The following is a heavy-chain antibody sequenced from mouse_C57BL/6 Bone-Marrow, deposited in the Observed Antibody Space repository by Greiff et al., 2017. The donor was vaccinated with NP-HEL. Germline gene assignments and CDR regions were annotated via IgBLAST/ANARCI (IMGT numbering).Heavy chain of an antibody. CDR1: GFTFSSYT. J-gene: IGHJ3*01. Sequence: EVKVEESGGGLVKPGGSLTLSCAASGFTFSSYTMSWVRQTPEKRLEWVATISGGGGNTYYPDSVKGRFTISRDNAKNTLYLQMSSLRSEDTALYYCARPSHSNLFAYWGQGTPVTVSA. D-gene: IGHD2-5*01. CDR2: ISGGGGNT. V-gene: IGHV5-9*01. CDR3: ARPSHSNLFAY.